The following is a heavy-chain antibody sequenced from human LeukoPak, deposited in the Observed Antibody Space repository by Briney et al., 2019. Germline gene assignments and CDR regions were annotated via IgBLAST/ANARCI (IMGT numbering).Heavy chain of an antibody. Sequence: PSETLSLTCTVSGGSISSYYWSWIRQPPGKGLEWIGYIYYTGSPNYNPSLKSRVTISVDTSKNQFSLKLSSVTAADTAVYFCARVTGYDWESSYDYWGQGTLVTVSS. J-gene: IGHJ4*02. CDR2: IYYTGSP. V-gene: IGHV4-59*01. D-gene: IGHD5-12*01. CDR3: ARVTGYDWESSYDY. CDR1: GGSISSYY.